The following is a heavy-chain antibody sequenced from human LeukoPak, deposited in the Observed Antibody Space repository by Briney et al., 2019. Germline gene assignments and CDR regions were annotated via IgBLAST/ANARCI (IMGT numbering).Heavy chain of an antibody. CDR3: ARGLNYYDSSGLSH. V-gene: IGHV4-30-2*01. Sequence: PSETLSLTCAVSGGSISSGGYSWSWIRQPPGKGLEWIGYIYHSGSTYYNPSLKSRVTISVDRSKNQFSLKLSSVTAADTAVYYCARGLNYYDSSGLSHWGQGTLVTVSS. J-gene: IGHJ4*02. CDR1: GGSISSGGYS. D-gene: IGHD3-22*01. CDR2: IYHSGST.